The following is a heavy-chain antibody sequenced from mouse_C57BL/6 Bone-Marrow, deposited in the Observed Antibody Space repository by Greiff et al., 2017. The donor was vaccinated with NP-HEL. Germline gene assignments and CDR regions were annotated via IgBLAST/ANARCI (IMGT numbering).Heavy chain of an antibody. Sequence: QVQLQQPGTELVKPGASVKLSCKASGYTFTSYWMHWVKQRPGQGLEWIGNLNPSTGGTNYNETFKSKATLTVDTSSTTAYMQLSSLTSEDSAVYYCARSRGHLILRSRYAMDYWGQGTSVTVSS. V-gene: IGHV1-53*01. CDR1: GYTFTSYW. J-gene: IGHJ4*01. D-gene: IGHD1-1*01. CDR3: ARSRGHLILRSRYAMDY. CDR2: LNPSTGGT.